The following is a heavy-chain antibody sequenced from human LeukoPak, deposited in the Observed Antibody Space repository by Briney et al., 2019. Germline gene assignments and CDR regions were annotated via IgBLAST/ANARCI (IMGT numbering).Heavy chain of an antibody. V-gene: IGHV4-34*01. D-gene: IGHD2-2*01. J-gene: IGHJ3*02. CDR3: ARQYVVPAAIVDAFDI. CDR2: INHSGST. CDR1: GGSFSGYY. Sequence: SETLSLTCAVYGGSFSGYYWSWIRQPPGKGLEWIGEINHSGSTNYNPSLKSRVTISVDTSKNQFSLKLSSVTAADTAVYYCARQYVVPAAIVDAFDIWGQGTMVTVS.